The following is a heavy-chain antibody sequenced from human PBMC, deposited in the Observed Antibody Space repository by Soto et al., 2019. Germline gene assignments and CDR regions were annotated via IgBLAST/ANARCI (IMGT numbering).Heavy chain of an antibody. D-gene: IGHD6-13*01. CDR1: GGTFSSYT. J-gene: IGHJ6*02. Sequence: QVQLVQSGAEVKKPGSSVKVSCKASGGTFSSYTISWVRQAPGQGLEWMGRLIPILGIAHYAQKFQGRVTITADKTTSTAYMELSSLRTEDTTVYYCARDYRSSGQDYYNGLDVWGQGTTVTVSS. CDR2: LIPILGIA. V-gene: IGHV1-69*08. CDR3: ARDYRSSGQDYYNGLDV.